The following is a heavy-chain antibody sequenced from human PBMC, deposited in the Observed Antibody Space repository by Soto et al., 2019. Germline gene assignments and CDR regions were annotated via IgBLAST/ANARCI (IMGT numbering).Heavy chain of an antibody. CDR2: IYYSGST. D-gene: IGHD3-3*01. J-gene: IGHJ3*02. V-gene: IGHV4-59*01. Sequence: ASETLSLTCTVSGGSISSYYWGWIRQPPGKGLEWIGYIYYSGSTNYNPSLKSRVTISVDTSKNQFSLKLSSVTAADTAVYYCARVAYDFWSGTDAFDIWGQGTMVTVSS. CDR3: ARVAYDFWSGTDAFDI. CDR1: GGSISSYY.